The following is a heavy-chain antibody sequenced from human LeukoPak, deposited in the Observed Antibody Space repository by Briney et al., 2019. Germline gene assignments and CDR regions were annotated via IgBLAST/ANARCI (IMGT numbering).Heavy chain of an antibody. CDR1: GGSFSGYY. J-gene: IGHJ6*03. D-gene: IGHD5-18*01. Sequence: SETLSLTCAVYGGSFSGYYWSWIRQPPGKGLELIGEINHSGSSNYNPSLKSRVTISVDTSKNQFSLRLSSVTAADTAVYYCASGLGYSYGYYYYYMDVWGKGTTVTVSS. CDR2: INHSGSS. CDR3: ASGLGYSYGYYYYYMDV. V-gene: IGHV4-34*01.